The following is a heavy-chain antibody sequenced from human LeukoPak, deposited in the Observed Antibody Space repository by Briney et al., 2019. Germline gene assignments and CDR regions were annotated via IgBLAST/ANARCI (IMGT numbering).Heavy chain of an antibody. CDR3: ARDFRFAVDY. V-gene: IGHV3-48*02. Sequence: HSGGSLTLSCAASGFTFSSYTMNWVRQAPGKGLEWISCVSSSSSNIYYADSVKGRFTISRDNAKNSLYLQMNSLRDEDTAVYYCARDFRFAVDYWGQGTLVTVSS. CDR2: VSSSSSNI. J-gene: IGHJ4*02. CDR1: GFTFSSYT.